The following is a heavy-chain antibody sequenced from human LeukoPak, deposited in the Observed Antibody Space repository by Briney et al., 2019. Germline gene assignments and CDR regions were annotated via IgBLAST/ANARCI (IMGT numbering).Heavy chain of an antibody. V-gene: IGHV3-30*19. Sequence: PGGSLRLSCAASGFTFSSYGLHWVRQAPGKGLEWVAVISYDGSNKYYADSVKGRFTISRDNSKNTLYLQMNSLRAEDTAVYYCARLAWGRLDYWGQGTLVTVSS. CDR1: GFTFSSYG. D-gene: IGHD7-27*01. CDR3: ARLAWGRLDY. J-gene: IGHJ4*02. CDR2: ISYDGSNK.